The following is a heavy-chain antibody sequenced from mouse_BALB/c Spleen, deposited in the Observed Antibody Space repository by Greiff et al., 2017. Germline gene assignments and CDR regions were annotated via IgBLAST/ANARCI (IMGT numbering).Heavy chain of an antibody. D-gene: IGHD2-1*01. Sequence: QVQLKQSGAELVRPGTSVKVSCKASGYAFTNYLIEWVKQRPGQGLEWIGVINPGSGGTNYNEKFKGKATLTADKSSSTAYMQLSSLTSDDSAVYFCARRRGNDYYAMDYWGQGTSVTVSS. CDR1: GYAFTNYL. CDR2: INPGSGGT. V-gene: IGHV1-54*01. CDR3: ARRRGNDYYAMDY. J-gene: IGHJ4*01.